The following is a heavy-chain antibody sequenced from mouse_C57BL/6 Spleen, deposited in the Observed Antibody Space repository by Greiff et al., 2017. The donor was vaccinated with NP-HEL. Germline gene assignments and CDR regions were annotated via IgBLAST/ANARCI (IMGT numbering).Heavy chain of an antibody. Sequence: VQLQESGPGLVQPSQSLSITCTVSGFSLTSYGVHWVRQSPGKGLEWLGVIWSGGSTDYNAAFISRLSISKDNSKSQVFFKMNSLQADDTAIYYCASASDSSGYVPYAMDYWGQGTSVTVSS. J-gene: IGHJ4*01. D-gene: IGHD3-2*02. V-gene: IGHV2-2*01. CDR2: IWSGGST. CDR1: GFSLTSYG. CDR3: ASASDSSGYVPYAMDY.